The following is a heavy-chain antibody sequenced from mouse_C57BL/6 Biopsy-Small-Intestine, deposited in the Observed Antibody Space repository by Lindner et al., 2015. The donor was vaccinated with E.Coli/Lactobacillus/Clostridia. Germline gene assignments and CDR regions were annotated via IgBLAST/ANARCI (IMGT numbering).Heavy chain of an antibody. D-gene: IGHD2-2*01. CDR3: ARGLWLRPPYAMDY. J-gene: IGHJ4*01. CDR1: GFTFSSYA. Sequence: SGGGLSEGLGGSLKLSCAASGFTFSSYAMSWVRQTPEKRLEWVATISDGGSYTYYPDNVKGRFTISRDNAKNNLYLQMSHLKSEDTAMYYCARGLWLRPPYAMDYWGSRNLSHRLL. V-gene: IGHV5-4*03. CDR2: ISDGGSYT.